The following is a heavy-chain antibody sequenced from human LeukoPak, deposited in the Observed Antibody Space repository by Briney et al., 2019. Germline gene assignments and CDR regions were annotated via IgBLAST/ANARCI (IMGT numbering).Heavy chain of an antibody. D-gene: IGHD3-10*01. CDR3: ARTMVRGVIGY. CDR1: GYTFTGYY. CDR2: INTNTGNP. Sequence: GASVKVSCKASGYTFTGYYMHWVRQAPGQGLEWMGWINTNTGNPTYAQGFIGRFVFSLDTSVSTAYLQISSLKTEDTAVYYCARTMVRGVIGYWGQGTLVTVSS. V-gene: IGHV7-4-1*02. J-gene: IGHJ4*02.